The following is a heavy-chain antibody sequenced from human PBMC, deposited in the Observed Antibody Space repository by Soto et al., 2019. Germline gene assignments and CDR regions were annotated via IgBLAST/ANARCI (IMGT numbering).Heavy chain of an antibody. CDR2: MIPIFGTP. V-gene: IGHV1-69*01. D-gene: IGHD3-10*01. Sequence: QVQLVQSGAEVKKPGSSVKVSCKASGGIFSTYAISWLRQAPGQGLEWMGGMIPIFGTPNYAQRFRGRVTTPADESTSTAYMELSRRRSEDTAVYYCARDRDDYGSGNYYNRIDFWGQGTLVTVSS. CDR3: ARDRDDYGSGNYYNRIDF. CDR1: GGIFSTYA. J-gene: IGHJ4*02.